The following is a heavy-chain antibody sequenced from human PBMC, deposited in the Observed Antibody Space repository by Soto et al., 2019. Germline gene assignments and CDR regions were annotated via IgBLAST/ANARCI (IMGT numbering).Heavy chain of an antibody. D-gene: IGHD2-15*01. V-gene: IGHV1-46*01. J-gene: IGHJ4*02. CDR1: GYTFTSYF. Sequence: QVQLVQSGAEVKKPGASVKVSCKASGYTFTSYFMHWVRQAPGQGLEWMGIINPGGGSTDYAQKFQVRVTMXMDXSXTTVYMALSSLRSEDTAVYYCARVYCSGGGCYGIDYWGQGTLVTVSS. CDR3: ARVYCSGGGCYGIDY. CDR2: INPGGGST.